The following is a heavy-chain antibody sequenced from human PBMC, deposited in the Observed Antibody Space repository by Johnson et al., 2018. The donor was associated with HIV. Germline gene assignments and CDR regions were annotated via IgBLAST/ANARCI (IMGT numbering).Heavy chain of an antibody. J-gene: IGHJ3*02. V-gene: IGHV3-15*01. D-gene: IGHD3-10*01. Sequence: VQLVESGGGLVKPGGSLRLSCAASGFTFSNAWMTWVRQAPGKGLEWVGRIKSKTDGGTTDYAAPVKGRFTISRDDSKNTLYLQMNSLRAEDTAVYYCAKVALSGGSGRGDAFDIWGQGTMVTVSS. CDR2: IKSKTDGGTT. CDR3: AKVALSGGSGRGDAFDI. CDR1: GFTFSNAW.